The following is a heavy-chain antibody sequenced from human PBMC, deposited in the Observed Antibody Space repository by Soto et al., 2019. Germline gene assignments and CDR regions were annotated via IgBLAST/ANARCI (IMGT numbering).Heavy chain of an antibody. CDR1: GFTFNSHA. V-gene: IGHV3-30*03. CDR2: ISYGGANK. Sequence: QVQLVESGGGVVQPGRSLRLSCAVSGFTFNSHAMHWVRQAPGKGLEWVAVISYGGANKYYVDSVKGRFTISRDNSKNTLFLEMESPRPEDTALYFCARGPRSCSGTSCYTVDYWGRGTLVTVSS. J-gene: IGHJ4*02. CDR3: ARGPRSCSGTSCYTVDY. D-gene: IGHD2-2*02.